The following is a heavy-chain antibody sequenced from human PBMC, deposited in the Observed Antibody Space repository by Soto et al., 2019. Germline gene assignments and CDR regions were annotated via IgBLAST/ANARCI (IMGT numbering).Heavy chain of an antibody. CDR3: ARGGGSGYDFTQGAFDI. D-gene: IGHD5-12*01. CDR1: GGSISSGDYY. J-gene: IGHJ3*02. CDR2: IYYSGST. Sequence: QVQLQESGPGLVKPSQTLSLTCTVSGGSISSGDYYWSWIRQPPGKGLEWIGYIYYSGSTYYNPSLKSRVTISVETSKNQFSRELSSVTAADTAVYYCARGGGSGYDFTQGAFDIWGQGTMVTVSS. V-gene: IGHV4-30-4*01.